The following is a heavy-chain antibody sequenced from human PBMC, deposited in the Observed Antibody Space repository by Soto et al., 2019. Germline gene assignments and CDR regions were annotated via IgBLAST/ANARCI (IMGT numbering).Heavy chain of an antibody. J-gene: IGHJ4*02. D-gene: IGHD1-26*01. V-gene: IGHV1-2*02. CDR3: ARDLAKGGGSAGFDY. CDR1: GDTFTVDY. Sequence: VSVKVSCKAAGDTFTVDYIHRVRQAPGQGFEWMGWINPKSGGTKYPQKFQGRVTMTRDTSLSTVYMTLTRLTSDDTAVYYCARDLAKGGGSAGFDYWGQGTLVTV. CDR2: INPKSGGT.